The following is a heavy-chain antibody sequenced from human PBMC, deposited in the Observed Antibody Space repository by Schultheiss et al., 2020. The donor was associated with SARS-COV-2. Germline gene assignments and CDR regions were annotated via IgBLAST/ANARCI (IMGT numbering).Heavy chain of an antibody. CDR3: ARSDNGFDF. V-gene: IGHV3-74*01. CDR2: ISTDGSTT. J-gene: IGHJ4*02. CDR1: RFTFSSYW. Sequence: GESLKISCAASRFTFSSYWMHWVRQTPGRGLVWVSHISTDGSTTNYADSVKGRFTISRDNANYTLYLQMNSLRAEDTAVYYCARSDNGFDFWGQGTLVTVSS. D-gene: IGHD4/OR15-4a*01.